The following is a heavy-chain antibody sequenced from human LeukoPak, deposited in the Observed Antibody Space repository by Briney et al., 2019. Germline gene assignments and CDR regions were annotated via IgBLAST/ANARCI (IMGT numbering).Heavy chain of an antibody. J-gene: IGHJ4*02. CDR3: ASLQGWFGELSRIDY. CDR2: ISSSSNYI. CDR1: GFTFSSYS. Sequence: GGSLRLSCAASGFTFSSYSMNWVCQAPGKGLEWVSSISSSSNYIYYADSLRGRFTISRDNGKNSLYLQMNSLRAEDTAVYYCASLQGWFGELSRIDYWGQGTLVTVSS. D-gene: IGHD3-10*01. V-gene: IGHV3-21*01.